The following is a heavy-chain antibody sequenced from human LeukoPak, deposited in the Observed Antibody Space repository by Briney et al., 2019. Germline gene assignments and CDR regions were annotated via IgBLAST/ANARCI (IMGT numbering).Heavy chain of an antibody. Sequence: SETLSLTCTVSGYSISSGYYWGWIRQPPGKGLEWIGSIYHSGGTYYNPSLNSRVTISVDTSKNQFSLRLTSVTAADTAVYYCASTITVTTDYWGQGSLVTVSS. J-gene: IGHJ4*02. D-gene: IGHD4-17*01. CDR3: ASTITVTTDY. V-gene: IGHV4-38-2*02. CDR2: IYHSGGT. CDR1: GYSISSGYY.